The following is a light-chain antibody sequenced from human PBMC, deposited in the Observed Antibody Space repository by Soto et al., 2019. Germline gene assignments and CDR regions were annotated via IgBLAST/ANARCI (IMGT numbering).Light chain of an antibody. Sequence: DIQVTQSPSSLSASVGDRVTLTCRASQSITTFLTWYQQRPGKAPNLLIYGASNLQSGVPSRFSGSGSGTDFTLTISRLQPEDFATYDGQQTYTSRPWTCGRGTKGDIK. CDR1: QSITTF. V-gene: IGKV1-39*01. CDR3: QQTYTSRPWT. J-gene: IGKJ1*01. CDR2: GAS.